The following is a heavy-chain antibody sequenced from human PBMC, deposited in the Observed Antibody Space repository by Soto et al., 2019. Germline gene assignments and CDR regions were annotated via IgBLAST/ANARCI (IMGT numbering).Heavy chain of an antibody. J-gene: IGHJ4*02. CDR1: GGSISGSY. D-gene: IGHD2-15*01. CDR2: IHYSGST. Sequence: QVQLQESGPGLAKPSETLSLTCTVSGGSISGSYWSWIRQTPGKVLEWIGYIHYSGSTNYNPSLKSRVTMSVDSAKNQFSLELNSVSAADTAVYFCAKYRRTAAEGYSFDYWGQGALVTVSS. CDR3: AKYRRTAAEGYSFDY. V-gene: IGHV4-59*01.